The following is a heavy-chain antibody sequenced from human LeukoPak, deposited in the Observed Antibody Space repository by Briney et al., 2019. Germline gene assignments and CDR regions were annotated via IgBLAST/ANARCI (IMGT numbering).Heavy chain of an antibody. CDR2: INPNSGGT. CDR1: GYTFTGCY. D-gene: IGHD3-9*01. Sequence: ASVKVSCKASGYTFTGCYIHWVRQAPGQGLEWMGWINPNSGGTNYAQKFQGRVTMTTDTSISTAYMQLSRLRSDDTAVYYCARVGYYDILTGTDWGQGTLVTVSS. CDR3: ARVGYYDILTGTD. V-gene: IGHV1-2*02. J-gene: IGHJ4*02.